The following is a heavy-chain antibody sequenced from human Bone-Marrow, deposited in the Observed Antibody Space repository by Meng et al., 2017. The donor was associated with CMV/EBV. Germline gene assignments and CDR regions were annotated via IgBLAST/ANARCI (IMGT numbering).Heavy chain of an antibody. J-gene: IGHJ6*02. Sequence: GESLRLSCAASGFTFSSYRMNWVRQAPGKGLEWVSSISGSSSYIYYADSVKGRFTIARDNAKNSLYLQMNSLRAEDTAVYYCARDGIVVAPAAATAYLGMDVWGQGTTVTVSS. V-gene: IGHV3-21*01. CDR1: GFTFSSYR. CDR3: ARDGIVVAPAAATAYLGMDV. D-gene: IGHD2-2*01. CDR2: ISGSSSYI.